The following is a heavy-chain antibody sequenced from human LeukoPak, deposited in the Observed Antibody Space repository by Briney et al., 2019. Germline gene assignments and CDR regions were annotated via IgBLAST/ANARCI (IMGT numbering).Heavy chain of an antibody. CDR1: GFTFSSDS. V-gene: IGHV3-48*02. Sequence: GGSLRLSCAGSGFTFSSDSMNWVRQAPGKGLEWVSYISSSGNTNHYVDSVKGRFTISRDNAKNSVYLQMNSLRNEDTAVYYCARDLTSVPTRWGQGTLVTVSS. D-gene: IGHD4-17*01. CDR3: ARDLTSVPTR. J-gene: IGHJ4*02. CDR2: ISSSGNTN.